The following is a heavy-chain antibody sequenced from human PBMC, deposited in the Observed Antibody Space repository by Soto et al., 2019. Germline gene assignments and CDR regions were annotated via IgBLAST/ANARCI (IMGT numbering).Heavy chain of an antibody. Sequence: QVQLVESGGGVVQPGRSLRLSCAASGFTFSSYAMHWVRQAPGKGLEWVAVISYDGSNKYCADSVKGRFTISRDNSKNTLYLQMNSLRAEDTAVYYCLGSSSRDYYYYGMDVWGQGTTVTVSS. J-gene: IGHJ6*02. D-gene: IGHD6-13*01. CDR2: ISYDGSNK. CDR1: GFTFSSYA. V-gene: IGHV3-30-3*01. CDR3: LGSSSRDYYYYGMDV.